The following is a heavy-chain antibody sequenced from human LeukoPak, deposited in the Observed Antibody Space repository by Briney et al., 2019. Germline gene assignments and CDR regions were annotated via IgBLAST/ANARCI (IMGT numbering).Heavy chain of an antibody. CDR2: INTNSGGT. D-gene: IGHD6-13*01. J-gene: IGHJ4*02. CDR1: GYTFTGYY. CDR3: ARTRSWYYFDY. V-gene: IGHV1-2*02. Sequence: SVKVSCKASGYTFTGYYIHWVRQAPGQGLEWMGWINTNSGGTNYAEKFQGRVTMTRDTSISTAYMELSRLRSDDTAVYYCARTRSWYYFDYWGQGTLVTVSS.